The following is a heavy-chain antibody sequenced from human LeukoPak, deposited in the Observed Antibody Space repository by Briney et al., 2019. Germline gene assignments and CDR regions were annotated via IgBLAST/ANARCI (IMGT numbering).Heavy chain of an antibody. CDR2: MSSSSSYI. D-gene: IGHD3-16*01. V-gene: IGHV3-21*01. CDR3: ARDRADYVWGSPIEY. J-gene: IGHJ4*02. Sequence: GGSLRLSCAASGFTFSSYSMTWVRQATGKGLEWVSSMSSSSSYIYYADSVKGRFTISRDNAKNSLYLQMNSLRAEDTAVYYCARDRADYVWGSPIEYWGQGTLVTVSS. CDR1: GFTFSSYS.